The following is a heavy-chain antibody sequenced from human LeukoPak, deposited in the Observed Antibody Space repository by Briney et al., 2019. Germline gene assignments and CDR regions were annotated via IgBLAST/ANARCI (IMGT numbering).Heavy chain of an antibody. CDR3: ARDDYDNSGSY. CDR1: GLTFSSEN. J-gene: IGHJ4*02. CDR2: ISSSSDSI. V-gene: IGHV3-48*04. D-gene: IGHD3-22*01. Sequence: GGSLRLSCAASGLTFSSENMNWVRQAPGMGLEWVSYISSSSDSIYYADSVKGRFTVSRDNAKNSLYLQMNSLRAEDTAIYYCARDDYDNSGSYWGQGTLVTVPS.